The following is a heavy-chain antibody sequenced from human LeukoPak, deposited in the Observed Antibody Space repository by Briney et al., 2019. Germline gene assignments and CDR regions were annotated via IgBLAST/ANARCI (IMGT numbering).Heavy chain of an antibody. Sequence: SETLSLTCAVYGGSFSGYYWSWIRQPPGKGLEWIGEINHSGSTNYNPPLKSRVTISVDTSKNQFSLKLSSVTAADTAVYYCARGVWVVVVPAAAPYFDYWGQGTLVTVSS. CDR2: INHSGST. CDR1: GGSFSGYY. CDR3: ARGVWVVVVPAAAPYFDY. J-gene: IGHJ4*02. V-gene: IGHV4-34*01. D-gene: IGHD2-2*01.